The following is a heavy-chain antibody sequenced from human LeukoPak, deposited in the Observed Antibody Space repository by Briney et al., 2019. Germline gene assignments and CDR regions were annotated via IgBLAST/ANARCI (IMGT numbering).Heavy chain of an antibody. CDR3: ARDRGGYNAAHLDY. J-gene: IGHJ4*02. Sequence: SVTVSCKASGGTLTSYAMSWVRQAPGKGLEWLGRIIPILGIANYAQKGQGRVPIAPDHSTTAAYMELSSLRSEDTAGYYCARDRGGYNAAHLDYWGQGTLVTVSS. CDR2: IIPILGIA. D-gene: IGHD5-24*01. V-gene: IGHV1-69*04. CDR1: GGTLTSYA.